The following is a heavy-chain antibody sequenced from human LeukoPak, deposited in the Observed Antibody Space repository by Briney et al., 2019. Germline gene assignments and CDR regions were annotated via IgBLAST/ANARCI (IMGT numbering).Heavy chain of an antibody. CDR1: GGSISSGGYY. J-gene: IGHJ4*02. D-gene: IGHD2-2*01. Sequence: LSLTCTVSGGSISSGGYYWSWIRQPPGKGLEWIGYIYHSGSTYYNPSLKSRVTISVDRSKNQFSLKLSSVTAADTAVYYCASRASTVVDFDYWGQGTLVTVSS. CDR2: IYHSGST. V-gene: IGHV4-30-2*01. CDR3: ASRASTVVDFDY.